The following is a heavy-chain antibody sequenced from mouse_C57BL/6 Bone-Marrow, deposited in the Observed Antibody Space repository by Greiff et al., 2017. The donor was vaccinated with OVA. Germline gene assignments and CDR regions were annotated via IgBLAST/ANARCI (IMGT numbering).Heavy chain of an antibody. J-gene: IGHJ4*01. CDR1: GYSITSGYY. V-gene: IGHV3-6*01. D-gene: IGHD1-1*01. CDR3: ARDKRTTVVATDYAMDY. Sequence: EVKLVESGPGLVKPSQSLSLTCSASGYSITSGYYCNWIRQFPGNQLEWRGYISYDGSNNYNPTFKNRITITRDTSTNKFFLKLTSVTTEDTATYYCARDKRTTVVATDYAMDYWGQGTSVTVSS. CDR2: ISYDGSN.